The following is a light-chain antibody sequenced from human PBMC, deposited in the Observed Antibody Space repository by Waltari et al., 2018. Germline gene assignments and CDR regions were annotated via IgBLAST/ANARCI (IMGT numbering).Light chain of an antibody. CDR2: DAS. J-gene: IGKJ4*01. Sequence: DIVMTPSPATRPVSQGERGTLSCWASHSIMTNVAWYQQKPGQAPRLLIYDASTRATDTPARFSGSGSGTDFTLTISSLQSEDFAVYYCQQYHHWSTFGGGTKVEI. CDR3: QQYHHWST. V-gene: IGKV3-15*01. CDR1: HSIMTN.